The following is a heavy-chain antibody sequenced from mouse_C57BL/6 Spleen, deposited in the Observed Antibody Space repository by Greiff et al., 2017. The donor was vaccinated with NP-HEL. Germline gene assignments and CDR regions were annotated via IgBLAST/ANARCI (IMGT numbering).Heavy chain of an antibody. V-gene: IGHV1-76*01. CDR3: ARSDYDGLAY. J-gene: IGHJ3*01. D-gene: IGHD2-4*01. CDR2: IYPGSGNT. Sequence: QVQLQQSGAELVRPGASVKLSCKASGYTFTDYYINWVKQRPGQGLEWIARIYPGSGNTYYNEKFKGKATLTAEKSSSTAYMQLSSLTSEDSAVYFCARSDYDGLAYWGQGTLVTVSA. CDR1: GYTFTDYY.